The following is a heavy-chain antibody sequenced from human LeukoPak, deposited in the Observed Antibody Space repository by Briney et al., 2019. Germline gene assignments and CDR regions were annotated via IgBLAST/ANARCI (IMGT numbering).Heavy chain of an antibody. CDR1: GVSFSGYY. Sequence: SETLSLTCAVYGVSFSGYYWSWIRQPPGKGLEWIGEINHSGSTNYNPSLKSRVTISVDTSKNQFSLKLSSVTAADTAVYYCARAPRYYYYGMDVWGQGTTVTVSS. CDR2: INHSGST. J-gene: IGHJ6*02. V-gene: IGHV4-34*01. CDR3: ARAPRYYYYGMDV.